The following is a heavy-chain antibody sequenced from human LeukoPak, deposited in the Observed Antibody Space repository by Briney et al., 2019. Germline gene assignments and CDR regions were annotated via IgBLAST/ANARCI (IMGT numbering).Heavy chain of an antibody. CDR1: GFTFSNSA. Sequence: GGSLRLSCAASGFTFSNSAMNWVRQVPGKGLEWVSSIDYDSSHIYYAASVRGRFTISRDNARDSVYLQMDSLRVEDTAVYYCTRDPLRYLRVGHYDYWGQGTLVAVSS. CDR3: TRDPLRYLRVGHYDY. V-gene: IGHV3-21*01. D-gene: IGHD3-9*01. J-gene: IGHJ4*02. CDR2: IDYDSSHI.